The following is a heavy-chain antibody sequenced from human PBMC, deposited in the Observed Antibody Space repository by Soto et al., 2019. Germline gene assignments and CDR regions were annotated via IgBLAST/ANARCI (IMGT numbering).Heavy chain of an antibody. Sequence: PGGSLRLSCAASGFTFSSYGMHWVRQAPGKGLEWVAVILYDGSNKYYADSVKGRFTISRDNSKNTLYLQMNSLRAEDTAVYYCARWALLTGYYYYYYYGMDVWDQGTTVTVSS. CDR2: ILYDGSNK. CDR1: GFTFSSYG. CDR3: ARWALLTGYYYYYYYGMDV. V-gene: IGHV3-33*01. J-gene: IGHJ6*02. D-gene: IGHD3-9*01.